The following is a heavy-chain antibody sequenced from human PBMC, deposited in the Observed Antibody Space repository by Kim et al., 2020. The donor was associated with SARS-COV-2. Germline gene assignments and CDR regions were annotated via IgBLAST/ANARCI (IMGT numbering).Heavy chain of an antibody. V-gene: IGHV3-30*04. CDR1: GFTFSSYA. Sequence: GGSLRLSCAASGFTFSSYAMHWVRQAPGKGLEWVAVISYDGSNKYYADSVKGRFTISRDNSKNTLYLQMNSLRAEDTAVYYCARDREYSRSIIAGYFDYWGQGTLVTVSS. CDR3: ARDREYSRSIIAGYFDY. D-gene: IGHD6-6*01. J-gene: IGHJ4*02. CDR2: ISYDGSNK.